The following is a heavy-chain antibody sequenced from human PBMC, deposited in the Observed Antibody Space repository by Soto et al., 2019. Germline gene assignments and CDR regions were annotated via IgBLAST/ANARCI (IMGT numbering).Heavy chain of an antibody. J-gene: IGHJ3*02. Sequence: VQLVQSGAEVKKPGASVKVSCKASGYIFTSYGISWVRQAPGQGLEWMGWISPYNGDTKYAQKVQGRATMSTDTSTSTAYMELRSLRSDDTAVYYCARGGATLTTGTFDIWGQGTMVTVSS. D-gene: IGHD1-26*01. CDR2: ISPYNGDT. CDR3: ARGGATLTTGTFDI. CDR1: GYIFTSYG. V-gene: IGHV1-18*01.